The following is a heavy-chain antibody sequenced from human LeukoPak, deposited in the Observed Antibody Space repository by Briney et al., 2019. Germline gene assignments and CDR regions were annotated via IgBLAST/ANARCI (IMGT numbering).Heavy chain of an antibody. CDR1: GGSFSGYY. Sequence: SETLSLTCAVYGGSFSGYYWSWIRQPPGKGLEWIGFIYYSGSTYYNPSLKSRVTMSVDTSKNQFSLKLSSVTAADTAVYYCARGGIYDASDYDPYYFDYWGQGTLVTVSS. D-gene: IGHD3-16*01. CDR2: IYYSGST. J-gene: IGHJ4*02. CDR3: ARGGIYDASDYDPYYFDY. V-gene: IGHV4-59*01.